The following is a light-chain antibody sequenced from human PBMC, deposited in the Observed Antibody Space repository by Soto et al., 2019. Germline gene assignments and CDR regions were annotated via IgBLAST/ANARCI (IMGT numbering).Light chain of an antibody. CDR3: SSSTNTNTLVI. J-gene: IGLJ2*01. V-gene: IGLV2-14*01. Sequence: QSVLTQPASVSGSPGQSVTISCTGTSGDIGRYKFVSWFQQHPGKAPKLLIFEGTNRPSGVSHRFSGSKSGNTASLTISGLQAEEEAMYFCSSSTNTNTLVIFGGGTKVTV. CDR1: SGDIGRYKF. CDR2: EGT.